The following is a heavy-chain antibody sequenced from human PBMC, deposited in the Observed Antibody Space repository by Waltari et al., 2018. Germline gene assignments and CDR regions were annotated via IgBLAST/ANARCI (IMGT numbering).Heavy chain of an antibody. CDR1: GGSISSGDYY. J-gene: IGHJ5*02. D-gene: IGHD6-13*01. CDR3: AREGNSSSWDAGWFDP. CDR2: IYYSGST. Sequence: QVQLQESGPGLVKPSQTLSLTCTVSGGSISSGDYYWSWIRQPPGKGLEWIGYIYYSGSTSYNPSLKGRVTISVDTSKNQFSLRLGSVTAADTAVYYCAREGNSSSWDAGWFDPWGQGTLVTVSS. V-gene: IGHV4-30-4*08.